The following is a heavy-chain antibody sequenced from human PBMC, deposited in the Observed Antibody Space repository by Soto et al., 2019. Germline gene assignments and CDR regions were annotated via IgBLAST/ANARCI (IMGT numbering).Heavy chain of an antibody. D-gene: IGHD5-12*01. CDR3: PRVILDRYVSMAA. CDR2: INPSGGST. Sequence: WGRQAPGQGLEWMGIINPSGGSTSYAQKFQGRVTMTRDTSTSTVYMELSSLRSEDTAVYYCPRVILDRYVSMAAWPHGPTVPVSS. V-gene: IGHV1-46*01. J-gene: IGHJ6*02.